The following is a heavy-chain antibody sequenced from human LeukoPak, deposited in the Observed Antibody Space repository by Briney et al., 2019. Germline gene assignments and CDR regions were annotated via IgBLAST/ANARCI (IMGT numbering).Heavy chain of an antibody. Sequence: GASVKVSCKASGYTFNSYGISWVRQAPGQGLEWMGWISAYNGNTNYAQKVQGRVTMTTDTSTSTAYMELRSLRSDDTAVYYCARADIRAIASSGWYGFDYWGQGTLATVSS. CDR1: GYTFNSYG. CDR2: ISAYNGNT. V-gene: IGHV1-18*01. D-gene: IGHD6-19*01. J-gene: IGHJ4*02. CDR3: ARADIRAIASSGWYGFDY.